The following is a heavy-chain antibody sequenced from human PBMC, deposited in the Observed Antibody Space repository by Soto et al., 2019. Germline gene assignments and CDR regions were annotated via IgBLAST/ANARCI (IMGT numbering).Heavy chain of an antibody. CDR2: INPNSGGT. CDR3: ARARIAARPDWYFDL. J-gene: IGHJ2*01. CDR1: GYTFTGYY. Sequence: ASVKVSCKASGYTFTGYYMHWVRQAPGQGLEWMGWINPNSGGTNYAQKFQGWVTMTRDTSISTAYMELSRLRSDDTAVYYCARARIAARPDWYFDLWGRGTLVTVSS. D-gene: IGHD6-6*01. V-gene: IGHV1-2*04.